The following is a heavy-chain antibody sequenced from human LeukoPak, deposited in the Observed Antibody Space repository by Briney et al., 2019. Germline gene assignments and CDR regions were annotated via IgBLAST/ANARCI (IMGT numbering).Heavy chain of an antibody. CDR2: ISSSGST. Sequence: SETLSLTCTVSGGSFPYQDWAWIRQTAGEGLQWIGRISSSGSTHYDPSLKRRVTLSVDGSKDQFSLELRAVTAADTGVYFCARVFGGNWLAPWGQGTLVTVSS. D-gene: IGHD3-10*01. CDR3: ARVFGGNWLAP. J-gene: IGHJ5*02. CDR1: GGSFPYQD. V-gene: IGHV4-4*07.